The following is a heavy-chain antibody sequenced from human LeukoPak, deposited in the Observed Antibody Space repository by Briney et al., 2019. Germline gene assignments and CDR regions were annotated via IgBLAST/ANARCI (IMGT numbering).Heavy chain of an antibody. J-gene: IGHJ4*02. CDR3: ARHAQFPGIAAAAGVNDY. CDR1: GYTFTSYG. D-gene: IGHD6-13*01. V-gene: IGHV1-18*01. CDR2: ISAYNGNT. Sequence: ASVNVSCKASGYTFTSYGISWVRQAPGQGLEWMGWISAYNGNTNYAQKLQGRVTMTTDTSTSTAYMELRSLRSDDTAVYYCARHAQFPGIAAAAGVNDYWGQGTLVTVSS.